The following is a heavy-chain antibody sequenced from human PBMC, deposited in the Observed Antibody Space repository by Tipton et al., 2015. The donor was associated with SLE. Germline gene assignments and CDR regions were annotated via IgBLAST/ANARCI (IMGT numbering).Heavy chain of an antibody. D-gene: IGHD6-19*01. J-gene: IGHJ3*02. V-gene: IGHV4-34*01. CDR3: ARHDGQWDAFDI. Sequence: LRLSCAVSGFTVRSDYMSWVRQPPGKGLEWIGEINHSGSTNYNPSLKSRVTISVDTSKNQFSLKLSSVTAADTAVYYCARHDGQWDAFDIWGQGTMVTVSS. CDR2: INHSGST. CDR1: GFTVRSDY.